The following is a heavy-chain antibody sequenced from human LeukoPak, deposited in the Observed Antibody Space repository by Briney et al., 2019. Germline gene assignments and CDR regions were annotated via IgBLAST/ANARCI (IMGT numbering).Heavy chain of an antibody. CDR1: GDGVSTNSAA. CDR3: ARERISMVRGAGDTFDV. D-gene: IGHD3-10*01. Sequence: SQTLSLTCAISGDGVSTNSAAWNWIRHSPPRGLEWVSRTYYGSKWYNDYAVSVNSRITINPDTSKNQFSLKLNSVTPEDTAVYYCARERISMVRGAGDTFDVWGQGTVVTVSS. V-gene: IGHV6-1*01. J-gene: IGHJ3*01. CDR2: TYYGSKWYN.